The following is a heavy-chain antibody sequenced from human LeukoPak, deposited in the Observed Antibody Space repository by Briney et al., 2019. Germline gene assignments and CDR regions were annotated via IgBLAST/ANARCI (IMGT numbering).Heavy chain of an antibody. CDR2: IYYSGST. CDR3: ARLASDVFDV. J-gene: IGHJ3*01. CDR1: GGSISSYY. V-gene: IGHV4-59*08. Sequence: PSETLSLTCTVSGGSISSYYWSWIRQPPGKGLEWIGYIYYSGSTNDNPSLKSRVTISVDTSKNQFSLKLSSVTAADTAVYYCARLASDVFDVWGQGTMVTVSS.